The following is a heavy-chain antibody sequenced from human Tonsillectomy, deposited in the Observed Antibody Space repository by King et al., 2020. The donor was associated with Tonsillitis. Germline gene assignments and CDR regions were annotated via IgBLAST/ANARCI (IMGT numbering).Heavy chain of an antibody. V-gene: IGHV3-23*04. J-gene: IGHJ4*02. Sequence: VQLVESGGGLVQPGGSLRLSCAASGFTFSSSAMAWVRQAPGKGLEWVSGISGSGGSTYYADSVKGRFTISRDNSKNTLYLQMNILGAEDTALYYCAKVVSTVMFYYFDYWGQGTLVTVSS. CDR3: AKVVSTVMFYYFDY. D-gene: IGHD4-11*01. CDR2: ISGSGGST. CDR1: GFTFSSSA.